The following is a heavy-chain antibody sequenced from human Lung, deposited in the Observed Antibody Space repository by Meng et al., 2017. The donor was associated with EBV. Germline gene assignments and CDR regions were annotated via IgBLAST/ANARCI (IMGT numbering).Heavy chain of an antibody. CDR3: ARARGITMVRGAMAPFVDY. V-gene: IGHV4-34*01. Sequence: QVQLQQWDAVLLNPSEALSLSCAVYGGSFSGYYWSWIRQPPGKGLEWIGEINHSGSTNYNPSLKSRVTISVDTSKNQFSLKLSSVTAADTAVYYCARARGITMVRGAMAPFVDYWGQGTLVTVSS. D-gene: IGHD3-10*01. J-gene: IGHJ4*02. CDR2: INHSGST. CDR1: GGSFSGYY.